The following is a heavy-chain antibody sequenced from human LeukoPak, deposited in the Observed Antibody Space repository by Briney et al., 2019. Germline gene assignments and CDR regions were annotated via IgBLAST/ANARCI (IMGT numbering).Heavy chain of an antibody. CDR3: ATLIGYGYFFDY. Sequence: GESLKISCKGSGYSFTSYWIGWVRHVPGKGLEYMGSIYPGDSDTRYSPSFQGQVTISADKSIRTAYLQSSSLKGSDPAMYYCATLIGYGYFFDYWGPGTLVTVSS. V-gene: IGHV5-51*01. J-gene: IGHJ4*02. CDR2: IYPGDSDT. CDR1: GYSFTSYW. D-gene: IGHD3-10*01.